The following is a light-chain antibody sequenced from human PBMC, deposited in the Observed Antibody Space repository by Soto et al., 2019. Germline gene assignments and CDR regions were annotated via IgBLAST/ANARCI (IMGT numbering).Light chain of an antibody. Sequence: QSVLTQPPSVSEAPRQRVTISCSGSSSNIGNNAVNWYQQLPGKAPKLLIYYDNLLTSGVSDRFSGSKSGTSASLAISGLQSEDEADYYCAAWDASLNAVVFGGGTQLTVL. CDR2: YDN. V-gene: IGLV1-36*01. CDR3: AAWDASLNAVV. CDR1: SSNIGNNA. J-gene: IGLJ2*01.